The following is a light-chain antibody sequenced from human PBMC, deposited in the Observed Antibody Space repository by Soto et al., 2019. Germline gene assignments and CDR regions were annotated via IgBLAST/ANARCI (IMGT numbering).Light chain of an antibody. V-gene: IGKV1-39*01. Sequence: DIQMTQSPSSLSASVGDRVTITCRASQSISTFLHWYQQKPGKAPNLLIYATSNLHSGVPSRCSGSASGPDFTLTISSLQPEDFASYFCQQSYGLPWTFGQGTKVEIK. J-gene: IGKJ1*01. CDR1: QSISTF. CDR2: ATS. CDR3: QQSYGLPWT.